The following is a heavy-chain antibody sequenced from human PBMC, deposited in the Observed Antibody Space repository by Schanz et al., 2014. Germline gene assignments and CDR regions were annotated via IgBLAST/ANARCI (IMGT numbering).Heavy chain of an antibody. Sequence: QVHLVQSGAEVKKPGASVKVSCKASGYIFTSYSMHWVRQAPGQGLEWLGIINPSGISTSSAQELQGSVTMTRDTSTSTVYMELSSLRSEDTAVYYCARDRVYSYGLPADYGGQGTLVTVSS. D-gene: IGHD5-18*01. J-gene: IGHJ4*02. CDR2: INPSGIST. CDR1: GYIFTSYS. V-gene: IGHV1-46*04. CDR3: ARDRVYSYGLPADY.